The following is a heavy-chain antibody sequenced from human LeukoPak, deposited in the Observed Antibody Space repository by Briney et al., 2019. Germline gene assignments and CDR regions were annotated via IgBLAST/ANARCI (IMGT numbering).Heavy chain of an antibody. Sequence: GRSLRLSCAGSGFTFNADAMSWVRQAPGKGLEWVSGIGGSGFRTYYADSVKGRFTIYRDNSHNTLYLQMNSLRAEDTAVYYCAKCRGYSYAFPDAFDIWGQGTVVTISS. CDR3: AKCRGYSYAFPDAFDI. CDR1: GFTFNADA. J-gene: IGHJ3*02. D-gene: IGHD5-18*01. CDR2: IGGSGFRT. V-gene: IGHV3-23*01.